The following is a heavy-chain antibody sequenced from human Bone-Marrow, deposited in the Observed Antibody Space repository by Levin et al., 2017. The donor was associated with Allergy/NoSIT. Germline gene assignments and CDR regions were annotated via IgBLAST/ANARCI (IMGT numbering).Heavy chain of an antibody. CDR1: GGSISSSYY. Sequence: SETLSLTCTVSGGSISSSYYWGWIRQPPGRGLEWIAYIYYSGTSYYNPSLGSRVTISVDTSKNQLSLKMSSVTAADTAVYYCARHGPAYYNDWSDAFDIWGQGTMVTVSS. CDR3: ARHGPAYYNDWSDAFDI. D-gene: IGHD3-9*01. CDR2: IYYSGTS. J-gene: IGHJ3*02. V-gene: IGHV4-39*01.